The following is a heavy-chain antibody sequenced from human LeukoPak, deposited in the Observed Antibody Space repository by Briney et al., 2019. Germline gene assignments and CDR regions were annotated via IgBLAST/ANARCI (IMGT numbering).Heavy chain of an antibody. Sequence: PGGSLRLSCAVSVSGFTSSSHSMIWVRQAPGKGLEWVSAISGTGVRTYYADSVKGRFSISRDNYKNTLYLQMNSLRAEDTAVYYCAKGARPDYYETSGHFDHWGQGTLVTVSS. CDR2: ISGTGVRT. CDR3: AKGARPDYYETSGHFDH. D-gene: IGHD3-22*01. J-gene: IGHJ4*02. CDR1: VSGFTSSSHS. V-gene: IGHV3-23*01.